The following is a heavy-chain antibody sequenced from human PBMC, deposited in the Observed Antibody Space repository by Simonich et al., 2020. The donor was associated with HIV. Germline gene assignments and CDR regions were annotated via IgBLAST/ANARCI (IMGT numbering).Heavy chain of an antibody. D-gene: IGHD1-20*01. CDR2: IYHSGST. CDR3: ARLFNWNDGSTFDF. J-gene: IGHJ3*01. CDR1: GGSISSSNW. V-gene: IGHV4-4*02. Sequence: QVQLQESGPGLVKPSGTLSLTGAVSGGSISSSNWWRWVRQPPGKGLEWFGEIYHSGSTKYNPSLESRGSISVDKSKNEFSLRLSSVTAADTAVYFCARLFNWNDGSTFDFWGQGTMVTVSS.